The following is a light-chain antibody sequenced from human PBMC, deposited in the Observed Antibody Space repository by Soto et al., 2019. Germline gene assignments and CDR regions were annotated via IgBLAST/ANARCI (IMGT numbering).Light chain of an antibody. V-gene: IGKV1-9*01. CDR2: SAS. J-gene: IGKJ4*01. Sequence: DIQMTQSPSSLSASVGVRVTITCRASQSISSYLNWYQQKPGKAPDLLIYSASTLQSGVPSRFSGSGSETEFSLTIRALQPEDFATYYCQQLSRYPLTFGGGTKVDIK. CDR3: QQLSRYPLT. CDR1: QSISSY.